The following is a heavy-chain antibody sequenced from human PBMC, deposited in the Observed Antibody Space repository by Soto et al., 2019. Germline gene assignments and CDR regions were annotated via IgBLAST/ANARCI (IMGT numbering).Heavy chain of an antibody. CDR2: VSASGLNT. CDR3: ARDRPRRTSGYVFDY. Sequence: EVQLLESGGKLVQPGGSLTLSCAASGFTFSTYAMAWVRQAPGKGLEWVSGVSASGLNTDYADPVKGRFYISRDNSRNTGSLHTNRLRAEDTALYCGARDRPRRTSGYVFDYWGQGTPVTVSS. CDR1: GFTFSTYA. D-gene: IGHD5-18*01. J-gene: IGHJ4*02. V-gene: IGHV3-23*01.